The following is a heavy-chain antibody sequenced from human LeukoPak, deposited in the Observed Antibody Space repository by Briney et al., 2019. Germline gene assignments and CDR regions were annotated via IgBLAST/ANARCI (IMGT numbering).Heavy chain of an antibody. D-gene: IGHD6-6*01. CDR1: GGSISSGGYS. CDR2: IYHSGST. Sequence: TLSLTCAVSGGSISSGGYSWSWIRQPPGKGLEWIGYIYHSGSTYYNPSLKSRVTISVDRSKNQFSLKLSSVTAADTAVYYYARTSIAARRANAFDIWGQGTMVTVSS. CDR3: ARTSIAARRANAFDI. J-gene: IGHJ3*02. V-gene: IGHV4-30-2*01.